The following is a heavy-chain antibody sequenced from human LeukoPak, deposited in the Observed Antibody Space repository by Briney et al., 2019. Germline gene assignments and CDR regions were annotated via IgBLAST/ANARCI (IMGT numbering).Heavy chain of an antibody. CDR1: GYSFTSYW. V-gene: IGHV5-51*01. CDR2: IYPGDSDT. J-gene: IGHJ4*02. CDR3: ARRIAAAGSRGGRYFDY. Sequence: GESLKISCRGSGYSFTSYWIGWVRQMPGKGLEWMGIIYPGDSDTRYSPSFQGQVTISADKSISTAYLQWSSLKASDSAMCYCARRIAAAGSRGGRYFDYWGQGTLVTVSS. D-gene: IGHD6-13*01.